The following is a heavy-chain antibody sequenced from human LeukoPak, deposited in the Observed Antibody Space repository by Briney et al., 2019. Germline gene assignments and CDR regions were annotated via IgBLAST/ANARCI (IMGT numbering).Heavy chain of an antibody. V-gene: IGHV3-9*03. CDR1: GFTFDDYA. Sequence: GGSLRLSCAASGFTFDDYAMHWVRQVPGKGLEWVSGISWNSGSIGYADSVKGRFTISRDNAKNSLYLQMNSLRAEDMALYYCAKAISPSIAARQNAFDIWGQGTMVTVSS. D-gene: IGHD6-6*01. CDR2: ISWNSGSI. J-gene: IGHJ3*02. CDR3: AKAISPSIAARQNAFDI.